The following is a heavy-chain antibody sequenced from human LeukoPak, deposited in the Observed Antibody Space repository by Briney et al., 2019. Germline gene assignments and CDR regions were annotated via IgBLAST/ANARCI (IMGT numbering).Heavy chain of an antibody. V-gene: IGHV1-18*01. Sequence: ASVKVSCKASGYSFSSYGISWVRQAPGQGLEWMGWISAYNGNTNYAQKLQGRVTMTTDTSTSTAYMELRSLRSDDTAVYYCARQIQLWLRGYYYYYMDVWGQGTTVTVSS. D-gene: IGHD5-18*01. CDR1: GYSFSSYG. J-gene: IGHJ6*03. CDR2: ISAYNGNT. CDR3: ARQIQLWLRGYYYYYMDV.